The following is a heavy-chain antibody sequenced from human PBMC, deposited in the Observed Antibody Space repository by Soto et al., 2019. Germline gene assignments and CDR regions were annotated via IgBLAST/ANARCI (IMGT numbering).Heavy chain of an antibody. CDR2: ISGYNGDT. Sequence: QGHLVQSEAEVKKPGASVKVSCKASGYTFTRYGISWVRQAPGQGLEWMGWISGYNGDTNYAQKCLDVGSMTIDTSTGTAYMELRSLTSDYTAIYYCAKNGQPPYYYYGLDVWGQGTKVTVSS. V-gene: IGHV1-18*01. D-gene: IGHD2-8*01. CDR1: GYTFTRYG. CDR3: AKNGQPPYYYYGLDV. J-gene: IGHJ6*02.